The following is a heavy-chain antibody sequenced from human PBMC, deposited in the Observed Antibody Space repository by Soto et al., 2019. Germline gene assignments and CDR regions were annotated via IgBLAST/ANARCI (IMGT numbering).Heavy chain of an antibody. CDR1: GYTFNRFY. Sequence: GASVKVSCKAPGYTFNRFYMHWVRQAPGPGLEWMGWISPHTGGSTYAQKFQGRVTMTRDTSVSTAFMELSRLGSDDTAVYYCATASQMVINPYYYPMDVWGQGTTVTVSS. J-gene: IGHJ6*02. CDR3: ATASQMVINPYYYPMDV. V-gene: IGHV1-2*02. CDR2: ISPHTGGS. D-gene: IGHD3-22*01.